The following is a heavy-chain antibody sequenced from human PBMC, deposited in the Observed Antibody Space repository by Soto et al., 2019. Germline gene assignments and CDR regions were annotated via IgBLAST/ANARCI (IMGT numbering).Heavy chain of an antibody. V-gene: IGHV3-74*01. CDR3: ARGGYYGSGRRYYYYGMDV. CDR2: INSDGSST. D-gene: IGHD3-10*01. Sequence: GGSLRLSCAASGFTFSSYWMHWVRQAPGKGLVWVSRINSDGSSTSYADSVKGRFTISRDNAKNTLYLQMNSLRAEDTAVYYCARGGYYGSGRRYYYYGMDVWGQGTTVTVS. CDR1: GFTFSSYW. J-gene: IGHJ6*02.